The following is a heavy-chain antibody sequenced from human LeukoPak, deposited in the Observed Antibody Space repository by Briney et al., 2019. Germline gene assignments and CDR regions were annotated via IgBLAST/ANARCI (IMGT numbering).Heavy chain of an antibody. CDR3: ARDRGGIAAAGIDY. D-gene: IGHD6-13*01. V-gene: IGHV4-61*01. CDR2: IYYSGST. CDR1: GGSFSSGSYY. Sequence: SETLSLTCTVSGGSFSSGSYYWSWIRQPPGKGLEWIGYIYYSGSTNYNPSLKSRVTISVDKSKNQFSLKLSSVTAADTAVYYCARDRGGIAAAGIDYWGQGTLVTVSS. J-gene: IGHJ4*02.